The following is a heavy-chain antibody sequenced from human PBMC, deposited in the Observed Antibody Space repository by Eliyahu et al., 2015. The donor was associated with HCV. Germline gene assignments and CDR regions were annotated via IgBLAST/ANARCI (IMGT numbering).Heavy chain of an antibody. CDR2: IVPLLDSA. V-gene: IGHV1-69*01. Sequence: VSCKASGGTVTNHPISWVRQAPGQGLEWMGGIVPLLDSAKYAQKFQGRVTITADESTSTAYMELSSLRSEDTAVYYCARAVFLDYYDSSDYWSHSYYCDSWGQGTLVTVSS. D-gene: IGHD3-22*01. J-gene: IGHJ4*02. CDR3: ARAVFLDYYDSSDYWSHSYYCDS. CDR1: GGTVTNHP.